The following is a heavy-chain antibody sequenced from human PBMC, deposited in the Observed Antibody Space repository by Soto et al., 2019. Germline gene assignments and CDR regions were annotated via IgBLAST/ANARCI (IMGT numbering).Heavy chain of an antibody. J-gene: IGHJ4*02. D-gene: IGHD3-22*01. CDR2: IYYRGDT. CDR3: ARALDDRSGYYGALGY. CDR1: GASISSGDYY. V-gene: IGHV4-30-4*01. Sequence: SETLSLTCTVSGASISSGDYYWSWIRQPPGKGLEWIGYIYYRGDTYYNPSLKSRLSMSVDTSKNQFLLKLSSVTATDTAVYYCARALDDRSGYYGALGYWGQGTLVTVSS.